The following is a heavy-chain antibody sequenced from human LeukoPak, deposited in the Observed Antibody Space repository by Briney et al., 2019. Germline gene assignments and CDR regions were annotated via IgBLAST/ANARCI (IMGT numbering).Heavy chain of an antibody. D-gene: IGHD2-2*01. CDR1: GGSISSSNW. CDR3: ARDAVPAANAGSPYMDV. J-gene: IGHJ6*03. V-gene: IGHV4-4*02. CDR2: IYHSGST. Sequence: SGTLSLTCAVCGGSISSSNWWSWVRQPPGKGLEGIGEIYHSGSTNYNPSLKSRVTMSVDTSKNQFSLKLSSVTAADTAVYYCARDAVPAANAGSPYMDVWGKGTTVTVSS.